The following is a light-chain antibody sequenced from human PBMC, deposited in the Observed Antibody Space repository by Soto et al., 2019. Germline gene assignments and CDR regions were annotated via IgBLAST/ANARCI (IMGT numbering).Light chain of an antibody. CDR3: QVWDSNTYHYV. CDR1: YTGSSS. J-gene: IGLJ1*01. Sequence: SYQLSQPPSVSVAPGKTSRITCGGLYTGSSSVHWYQQRPGQAPILVVYNNRDRPSGIPERFSGSNSGDMATLTISRVEAGDEADYYCQVWDSNTYHYVFGTGTKVTVL. V-gene: IGLV3-21*03. CDR2: NNR.